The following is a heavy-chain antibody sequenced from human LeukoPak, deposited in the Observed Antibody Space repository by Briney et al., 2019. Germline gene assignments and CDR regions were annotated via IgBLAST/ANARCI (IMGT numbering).Heavy chain of an antibody. CDR1: GDNVSSKNSA. V-gene: IGHV6-1*01. J-gene: IGHJ4*02. Sequence: SQTLSLTYAISGDNVSSKNSAWNWIRQSPLRGLEWLGRTYYRSKWSRDYAVSVRSRIAINPDTSKNQFSLQLNSVTPEDTAVYYCARDLNGDFSLDSWGQGTLVTVSS. CDR3: ARDLNGDFSLDS. D-gene: IGHD4-17*01. CDR2: TYYRSKWSR.